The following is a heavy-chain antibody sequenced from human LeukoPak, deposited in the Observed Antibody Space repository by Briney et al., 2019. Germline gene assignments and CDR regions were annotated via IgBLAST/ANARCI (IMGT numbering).Heavy chain of an antibody. Sequence: GASVKVSCKASGYTFTNYGITWVRQAPGQGLEWMGWISAYNGNTNYAQNLQGRVTITTDTSTSTAYMELRSLRSDDTAVYYCARPSAGDYLYNYWGQGTLVTVSS. CDR1: GYTFTNYG. CDR2: ISAYNGNT. CDR3: ARPSAGDYLYNY. V-gene: IGHV1-18*01. J-gene: IGHJ4*02. D-gene: IGHD4-17*01.